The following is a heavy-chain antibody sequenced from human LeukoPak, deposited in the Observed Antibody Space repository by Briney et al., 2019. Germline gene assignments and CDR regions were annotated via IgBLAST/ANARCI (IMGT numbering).Heavy chain of an antibody. Sequence: SETLSLTCTVSGGSISSYYWSWIRQPPRKGLEWIGYIYYSGSTNYNPSLKSRVTISVDTSKNQFSLKLSSVTAADTAVYYCARASSGWYSAWFDPWGQGTLVTVSS. J-gene: IGHJ5*02. D-gene: IGHD6-13*01. V-gene: IGHV4-59*01. CDR1: GGSISSYY. CDR2: IYYSGST. CDR3: ARASSGWYSAWFDP.